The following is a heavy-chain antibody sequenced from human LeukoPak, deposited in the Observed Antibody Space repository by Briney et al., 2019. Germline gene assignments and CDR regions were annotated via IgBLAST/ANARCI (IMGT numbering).Heavy chain of an antibody. CDR2: IYYSGST. CDR1: GGSISSYY. Sequence: SETLSLTCTVSGGSISSYYWSWIRQPPGEGLEWIRYIYYSGSTNYNPSLKSRVTISVDTSKNQFSLKLSSVTAADTAVYCCARWQYDSSGYRKIDCWGQGTLVTVSS. J-gene: IGHJ4*02. CDR3: ARWQYDSSGYRKIDC. D-gene: IGHD3-22*01. V-gene: IGHV4-59*01.